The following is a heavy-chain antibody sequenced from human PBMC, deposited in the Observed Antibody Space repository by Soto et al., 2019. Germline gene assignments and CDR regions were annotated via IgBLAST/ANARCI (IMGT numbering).Heavy chain of an antibody. CDR3: AHRHGSGSYYDY. V-gene: IGHV2-5*02. CDR1: GFSLSTSGVG. J-gene: IGHJ4*02. Sequence: QITLKESGPTLVKPTQTLTLTCTFSGFSLSTSGVGVGWIRQPPGKALEWLALIYWDDDKRYSPSLKSRLTITNDTSKNPVVLTMTNMDPVDTATYYCAHRHGSGSYYDYWGQGTLVTVSS. CDR2: IYWDDDK. D-gene: IGHD3-10*01.